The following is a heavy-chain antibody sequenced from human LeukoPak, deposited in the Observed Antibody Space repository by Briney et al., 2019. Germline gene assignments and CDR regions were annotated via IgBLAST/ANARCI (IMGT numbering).Heavy chain of an antibody. CDR3: ARAGENPPAATLYGMDV. J-gene: IGHJ6*02. CDR2: IIPIFGTA. CDR1: GGTFSSYG. Sequence: SVKVSCKASGGTFSSYGISWVRQAPGQGLEWVGGIIPIFGTANYAQKFQGRVTITADESTSTAYMELSSLRSEDTAVYYCARAGENPPAATLYGMDVWGQGTTVTVSS. V-gene: IGHV1-69*13. D-gene: IGHD2-15*01.